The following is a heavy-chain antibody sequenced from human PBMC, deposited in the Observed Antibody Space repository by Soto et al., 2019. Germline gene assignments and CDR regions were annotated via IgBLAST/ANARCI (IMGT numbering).Heavy chain of an antibody. CDR3: ARVAGISYYNHMDV. V-gene: IGHV4-59*01. CDR2: IFSSGSP. D-gene: IGHD1-20*01. Sequence: QVHLQESGPGLVRPSETLSLTCTVSGVSLKTYYWSWIRLPPGGGLEWIGYIFSSGSPNYNPSLRSRVTMSVDTSNNQFSLKMSSVTAADTAVYYCARVAGISYYNHMDVWGKGTTVTVSS. J-gene: IGHJ6*03. CDR1: GVSLKTYY.